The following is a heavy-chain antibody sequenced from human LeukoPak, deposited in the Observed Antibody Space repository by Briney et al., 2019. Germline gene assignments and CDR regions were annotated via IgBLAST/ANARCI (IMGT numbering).Heavy chain of an antibody. D-gene: IGHD3-10*01. J-gene: IGHJ4*02. CDR1: GFTFSSYG. V-gene: IGHV3-30*18. Sequence: GGSLRLSCAASGFTFSSYGMHWVRQAPGKGLEWVAVISYDGSNKYYADSVKGRFTISRDNSKNTLYLQMNSLRAEDTAVYYCAKALLWFGEFAYFDYWGQGTLVTVSS. CDR3: AKALLWFGEFAYFDY. CDR2: ISYDGSNK.